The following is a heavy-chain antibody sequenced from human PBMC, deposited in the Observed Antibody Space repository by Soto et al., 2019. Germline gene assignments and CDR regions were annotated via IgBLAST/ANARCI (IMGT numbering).Heavy chain of an antibody. CDR1: RYIFTAYF. J-gene: IGHJ6*02. D-gene: IGHD4-17*01. CDR2: INPSGDGT. V-gene: IGHV1-46*01. Sequence: ASVKVSCKAFRYIFTAYFMHWVRQAPGQGLEWMGGINPSGDGTRYGQKFQGRVTMTRDTSTSTVYMELSRLRSEDTAVYYCARVAFGYDYADVWGQGTTVTVSS. CDR3: ARVAFGYDYADV.